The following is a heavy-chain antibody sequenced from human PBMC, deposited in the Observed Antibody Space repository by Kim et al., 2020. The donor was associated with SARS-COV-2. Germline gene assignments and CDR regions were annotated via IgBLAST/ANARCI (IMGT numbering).Heavy chain of an antibody. D-gene: IGHD2-2*01. CDR1: GGSISSGGYY. CDR2: IYYSGST. V-gene: IGHV4-31*03. J-gene: IGHJ6*02. CDR3: ARVPPGRYCSSTSCPYGMDV. Sequence: SETLSLTCTVSGGSISSGGYYWSWIRQHPGKGLEWIGYIYYSGSTYYNPSLKSRVTISVDTSKNQFSLKLSSVTAADTAVYYCARVPPGRYCSSTSCPYGMDVWGQGTTVTVSS.